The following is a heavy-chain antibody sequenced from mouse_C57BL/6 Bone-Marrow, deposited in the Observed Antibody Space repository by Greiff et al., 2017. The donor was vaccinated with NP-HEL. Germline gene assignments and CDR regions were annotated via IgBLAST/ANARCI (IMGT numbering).Heavy chain of an antibody. J-gene: IGHJ4*01. CDR2: IRNKANGYTT. CDR3: ARLGDGYPYYYAMDY. V-gene: IGHV7-3*01. CDR1: GFTFTDYY. D-gene: IGHD2-3*01. Sequence: DVMLVESGGGLVQPGGSLSLSCAASGFTFTDYYMSWVRQPPGKALEWLGFIRNKANGYTTEYSASVKGRFTISRDNSQSILYLQMNALRAEDSATYYCARLGDGYPYYYAMDYWGQGTSVTVSS.